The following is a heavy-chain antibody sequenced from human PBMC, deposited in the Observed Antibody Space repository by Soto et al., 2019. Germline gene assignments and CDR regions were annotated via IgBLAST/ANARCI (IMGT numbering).Heavy chain of an antibody. CDR3: AKASSWYPYFDC. CDR2: ITSSGGST. CDR1: GFTFSSYA. D-gene: IGHD6-13*01. Sequence: EVQLLESGGGLVQPGGSLRLSCAASGFTFSSYAMSWVRQAPGKGLEWVSSITSSGGSTYSADSVKGRFTISRDNSKDTLYLQMSSLRAEDTALYYCAKASSWYPYFDCWGQGTLVTVSS. J-gene: IGHJ4*02. V-gene: IGHV3-23*01.